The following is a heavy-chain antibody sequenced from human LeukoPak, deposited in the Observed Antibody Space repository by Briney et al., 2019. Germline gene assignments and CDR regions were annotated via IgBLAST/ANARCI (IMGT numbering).Heavy chain of an antibody. V-gene: IGHV3-9*01. CDR3: AKDINPRLIVVVPAAIDYYYYMDV. CDR2: ISWNSGSI. CDR1: GFTFDDYA. J-gene: IGHJ6*03. D-gene: IGHD2-2*01. Sequence: GGSLRLSCAASGFTFDDYAMPWVRQAPGKGLEGVSGISWNSGSIGYADSVKGRFTISRDNAKNSLYLQMNSLRAEDTAWYYCAKDINPRLIVVVPAAIDYYYYMDVWGKGTTVTVSS.